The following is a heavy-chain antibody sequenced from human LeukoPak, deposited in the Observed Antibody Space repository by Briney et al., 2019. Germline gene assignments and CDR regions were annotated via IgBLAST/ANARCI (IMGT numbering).Heavy chain of an antibody. CDR2: IWYDGSNK. Sequence: PGGSLRLSCAASGFTFSSYGMHWVRQAPGKGLEWVAVIWYDGSNKYYADSVKGRFTISRDNSKNTLYLQMNSLRAEDTAVYYCARDESMPQVVPTHLNPVYFDYWGQGTLVTVSS. J-gene: IGHJ4*02. D-gene: IGHD3-22*01. CDR1: GFTFSSYG. CDR3: ARDESMPQVVPTHLNPVYFDY. V-gene: IGHV3-33*01.